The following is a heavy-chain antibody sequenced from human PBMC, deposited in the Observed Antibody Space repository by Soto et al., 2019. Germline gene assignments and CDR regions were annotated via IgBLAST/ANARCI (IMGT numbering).Heavy chain of an antibody. D-gene: IGHD6-19*01. V-gene: IGHV1-69*13. Sequence: SVKVSCKASGGTFSSYAISWVRQAPGQGLEWMGGIIPIFGTANYAQKFQGRVTITADESTSTAYMELSSLRSEDTAVYYCAREKAMAVAGTHNWFDPWGQGTLVTVSS. J-gene: IGHJ5*02. CDR2: IIPIFGTA. CDR3: AREKAMAVAGTHNWFDP. CDR1: GGTFSSYA.